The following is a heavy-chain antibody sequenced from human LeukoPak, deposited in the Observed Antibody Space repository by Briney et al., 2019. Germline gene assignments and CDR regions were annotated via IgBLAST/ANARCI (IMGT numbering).Heavy chain of an antibody. Sequence: SVKVSCKASGGTFSSYAISWVRQAPGQGLEWMGGIIPIFGTANYAQKFQGRVTITTDESTSTAYMELSSLRCEDTAVYYCARGGSGSYPIDYWGQGTLVTVSS. J-gene: IGHJ4*02. CDR1: GGTFSSYA. V-gene: IGHV1-69*05. D-gene: IGHD3-10*01. CDR2: IIPIFGTA. CDR3: ARGGSGSYPIDY.